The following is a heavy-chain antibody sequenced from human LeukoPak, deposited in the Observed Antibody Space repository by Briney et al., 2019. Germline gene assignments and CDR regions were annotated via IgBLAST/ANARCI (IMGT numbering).Heavy chain of an antibody. J-gene: IGHJ4*02. CDR1: GFTFSDYY. CDR3: ARRGYYDSSGYLG. CDR2: ISSSGSTI. Sequence: PGGSLRLSCAASGFTFSDYYMSWIRQAPGKGLEWVPYISSSGSTIYYADSVKGRFTISRDNAKNSLCLQMNSLRAEDTAVYYCARRGYYDSSGYLGWGQGTLVTVSS. D-gene: IGHD3-22*01. V-gene: IGHV3-11*01.